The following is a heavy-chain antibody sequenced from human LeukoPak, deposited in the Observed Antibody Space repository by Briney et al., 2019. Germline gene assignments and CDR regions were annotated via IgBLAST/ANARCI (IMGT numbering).Heavy chain of an antibody. Sequence: ASVKVSCKASGYTFTGYYMHWVRQAPGQGLEWVGWINPNSGGTNYAQKFQGWVTMTRDTSISTAYMELSRLRSDDTAVYYCARAAPGYCSSTSCSNPAAWFDPWGQGTLVTVSS. CDR1: GYTFTGYY. J-gene: IGHJ5*02. D-gene: IGHD2-2*01. CDR3: ARAAPGYCSSTSCSNPAAWFDP. V-gene: IGHV1-2*04. CDR2: INPNSGGT.